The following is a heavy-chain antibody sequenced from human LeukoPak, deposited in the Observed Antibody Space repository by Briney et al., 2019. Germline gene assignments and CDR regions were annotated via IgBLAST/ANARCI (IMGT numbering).Heavy chain of an antibody. CDR1: GFTFSSYA. D-gene: IGHD2-2*02. Sequence: PGGSLRLSCAASGFTFSSYAMSWVRQSPGKGLEWVSAISGSGGSTYYADSVKGRFTISRDNSKNTLYLQMNSLRAEDTAVYYCAKDFCSSTSCYRGLSDAFDIWGQGTMVTVSS. CDR2: ISGSGGST. J-gene: IGHJ3*02. CDR3: AKDFCSSTSCYRGLSDAFDI. V-gene: IGHV3-23*01.